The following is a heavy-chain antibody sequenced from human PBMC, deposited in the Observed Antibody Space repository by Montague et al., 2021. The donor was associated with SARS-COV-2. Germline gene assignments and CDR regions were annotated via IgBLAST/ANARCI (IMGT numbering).Heavy chain of an antibody. J-gene: IGHJ4*02. Sequence: SETLSLTCTVSVVSVTDYYWSWIRQPPGKGLEWVGDVFYNKGTNFNPSLKSRVAISVDTSKNQFSLRLTSVTAADTAFYYCVGHLHYDGVNGPPDFWGQGTLVTVSS. CDR2: VFYNKGT. D-gene: IGHD3-16*01. CDR1: VVSVTDYY. CDR3: VGHLHYDGVNGPPDF. V-gene: IGHV4-59*08.